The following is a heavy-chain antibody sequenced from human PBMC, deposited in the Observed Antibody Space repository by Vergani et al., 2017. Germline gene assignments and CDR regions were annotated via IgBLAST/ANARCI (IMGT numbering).Heavy chain of an antibody. Sequence: EVQLLESGGDLVQPGGSLRLSCAASGFSFTTYAMSWVRQAPGKGLEWVSTINMNGVYTRYGDSVKGRFTISRDNSKSTLYLQMNSLRAEDTAIYYCAKGGWNYWFDSWGQGTLVIVS. CDR3: AKGGWNYWFDS. J-gene: IGHJ5*01. D-gene: IGHD1-1*01. V-gene: IGHV3-23*01. CDR2: INMNGVYT. CDR1: GFSFTTYA.